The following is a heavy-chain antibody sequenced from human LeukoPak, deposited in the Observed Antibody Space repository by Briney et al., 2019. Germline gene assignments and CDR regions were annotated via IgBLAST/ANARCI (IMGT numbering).Heavy chain of an antibody. CDR2: IWYDGSNK. CDR1: GFTFSSYG. V-gene: IGHV3-33*01. CDR3: ARPQYYYGSGSPIDY. Sequence: GGSLRLSCAASGFTFSSYGMHWVRQAPGKGLEWVAVIWYDGSNKYYADSVKGRFTISRDNSKNTLYLQMNRLRAEDTAVYYCARPQYYYGSGSPIDYWGQGTLVTVSS. J-gene: IGHJ4*02. D-gene: IGHD3-10*01.